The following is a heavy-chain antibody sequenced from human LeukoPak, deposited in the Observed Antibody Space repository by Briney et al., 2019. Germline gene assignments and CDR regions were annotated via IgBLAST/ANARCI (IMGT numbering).Heavy chain of an antibody. CDR2: INHSGST. V-gene: IGHV4-34*01. J-gene: IGHJ4*02. CDR3: ARAGAYCGGDCYLDY. CDR1: GGSFSGYY. Sequence: SETLSLTCAVYGGSFSGYYWSWIRQPPGKGLEWIGEINHSGSTNYNPSLKSRVTISVDTSKNQFSLKLSSVTAADTAVYYCARAGAYCGGDCYLDYWGQGTLVTVSS. D-gene: IGHD2-21*02.